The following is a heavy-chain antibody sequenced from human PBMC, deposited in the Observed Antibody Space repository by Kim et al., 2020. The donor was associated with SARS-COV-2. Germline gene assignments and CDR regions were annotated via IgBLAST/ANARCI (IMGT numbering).Heavy chain of an antibody. V-gene: IGHV3-30*04. D-gene: IGHD2-2*01. CDR1: GFTFSSYA. CDR2: ISYDGSNK. J-gene: IGHJ4*02. CDR3: ARDWGQYCSSTSCYAFDY. Sequence: GGSLRLSCAASGFTFSSYAMHWVRQAPGKGLEWVAVISYDGSNKYYADSVKGRFTISRDNSKNTLYLQMNSLRAEDTAVYYCARDWGQYCSSTSCYAFDYWGQGTLVTVSS.